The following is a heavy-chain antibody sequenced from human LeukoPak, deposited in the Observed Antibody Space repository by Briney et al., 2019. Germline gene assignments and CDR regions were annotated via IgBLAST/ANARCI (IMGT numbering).Heavy chain of an antibody. CDR3: ARETILYGDSP. V-gene: IGHV3-7*01. J-gene: IGHJ5*02. CDR1: GFTFSSYW. D-gene: IGHD2/OR15-2a*01. CDR2: IKQDGSEK. Sequence: GGSLRLSCAASGFTFSSYWMSWVREAPGKGLEWVANIKQDGSEKYYVDSVKGRFAISRDNAKNSLYLQMNSLRAEDTAVYYCARETILYGDSPWGQGTLVTVSS.